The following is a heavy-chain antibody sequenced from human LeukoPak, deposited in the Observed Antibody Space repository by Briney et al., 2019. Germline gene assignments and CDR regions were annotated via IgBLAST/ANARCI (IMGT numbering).Heavy chain of an antibody. D-gene: IGHD3-22*01. J-gene: IGHJ4*02. CDR2: INPNSGGT. CDR1: GYTFTDYY. CDR3: ASGLYDNSGYYDGLY. Sequence: ASVKVSCKASGYTFTDYYMHWVRQAPGQGLEWMGWINPNSGGTNYAQKFQGRVTMTRDTSISTAYMELSRLRSDDTAVYYCASGLYDNSGYYDGLYWGQGALVTVSS. V-gene: IGHV1-2*02.